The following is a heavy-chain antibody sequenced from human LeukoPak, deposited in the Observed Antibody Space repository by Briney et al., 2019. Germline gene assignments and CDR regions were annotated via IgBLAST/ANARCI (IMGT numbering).Heavy chain of an antibody. D-gene: IGHD2-2*01. CDR1: GGSISSYY. CDR2: IYYSGST. Sequence: SETLSLTCTVSGGSISSYYWSWIRQPPGKGLEWIGYIYYSGSTNYNPSLKSRVTISVDTSKNQSSLKLSSVTAADTAVYYCARAGLGYCSSTSCYYFDYWGQGTLVTVSS. CDR3: ARAGLGYCSSTSCYYFDY. J-gene: IGHJ4*02. V-gene: IGHV4-59*01.